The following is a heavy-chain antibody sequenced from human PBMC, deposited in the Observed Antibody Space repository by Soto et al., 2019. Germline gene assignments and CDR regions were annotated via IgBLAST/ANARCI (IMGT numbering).Heavy chain of an antibody. CDR3: ARGSWGYFDS. Sequence: QLQLLESGPGLVKPSEALSLTCSVSGASISNHIYYWGWFRQPPGKGLEWIGKIYSSGSSYYSTSLESRVTISVDSSKNQFSLKLNSVTAADTATYFSARGSWGYFDSWGQGSLVIVSS. D-gene: IGHD3-16*01. CDR2: IYSSGSS. CDR1: GASISNHIYY. J-gene: IGHJ4*02. V-gene: IGHV4-39*02.